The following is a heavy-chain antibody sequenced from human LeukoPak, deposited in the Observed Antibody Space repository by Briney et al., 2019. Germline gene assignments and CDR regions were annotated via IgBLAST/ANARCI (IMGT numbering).Heavy chain of an antibody. J-gene: IGHJ4*02. CDR2: LYYSGST. CDR1: GGSFSGYY. D-gene: IGHD6-19*01. Sequence: AETLSLTCAVYGGSFSGYYWSWIRQPPGKGLEWIGSLYYSGSTYYNPSPKSRVTISVDTSKNQFSLKLSSVTAADTAVYYCTRQVGYSSGWYSHDYWGQGTLVTVSS. V-gene: IGHV4-34*01. CDR3: TRQVGYSSGWYSHDY.